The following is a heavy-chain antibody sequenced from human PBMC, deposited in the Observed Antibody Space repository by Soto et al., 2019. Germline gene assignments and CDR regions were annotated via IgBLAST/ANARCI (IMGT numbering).Heavy chain of an antibody. CDR2: ISAYNGNT. J-gene: IGHJ4*02. Sequence: QVQLVQSGAEVKKPGASVKVSCKASGYTFTSYGISWVRQAPGQGLEWMGWISAYNGNTNYAQKLQGRVPLTTDTSTSKAHMALRSLRSDDTAVYYCARELMYGAGSYYWGQGTLVTVSS. V-gene: IGHV1-18*01. CDR1: GYTFTSYG. CDR3: ARELMYGAGSYY. D-gene: IGHD3-10*01.